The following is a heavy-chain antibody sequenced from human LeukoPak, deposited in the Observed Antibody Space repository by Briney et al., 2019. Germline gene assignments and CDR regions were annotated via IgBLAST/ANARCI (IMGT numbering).Heavy chain of an antibody. CDR3: ARQVAIVEPTDPNWFDS. CDR2: IYHSGST. V-gene: IGHV4-38-2*02. Sequence: PSETLSLTCTVSGYSISSGYYWGWIRQPPGKGLEWIGSIYHSGSTYYNPSLKSRVTMALDMSKNHFSLRLTSVTAADTAVYYCARQVAIVEPTDPNWFDSWGQGTLVTVSS. J-gene: IGHJ5*01. CDR1: GYSISSGYY. D-gene: IGHD1-26*01.